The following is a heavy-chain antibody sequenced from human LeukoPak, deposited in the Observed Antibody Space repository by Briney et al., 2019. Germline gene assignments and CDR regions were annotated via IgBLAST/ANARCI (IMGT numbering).Heavy chain of an antibody. CDR2: ISWKSGSI. Sequence: PGRSLRLFCAASGFTFYVYAMHWARQAPGKGLVWVSCISWKSGSISYADSVKGRFTISRDNAKNSLYLQMNSLRAEDMALYYCAKGGYSISSRFDYWGQGTLVIVSS. CDR1: GFTFYVYA. V-gene: IGHV3-9*03. J-gene: IGHJ4*02. D-gene: IGHD6-6*01. CDR3: AKGGYSISSRFDY.